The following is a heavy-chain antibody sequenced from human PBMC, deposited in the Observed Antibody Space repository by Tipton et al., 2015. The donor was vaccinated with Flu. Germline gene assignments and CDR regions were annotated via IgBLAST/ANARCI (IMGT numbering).Heavy chain of an antibody. CDR2: IHHSGST. J-gene: IGHJ4*02. V-gene: IGHV4-4*02. D-gene: IGHD3-22*01. CDR3: ARRLSSGYYYPFDY. CDR1: GGSISSSNW. Sequence: TLSLTCAVSGGSISSSNWWSWVRQPPGKGLEWIGEIHHSGSTNYNPSLKSRVTISVDKSKNQFSLKLSSVTAADTAVYYCARRLSSGYYYPFDYWGQGTLVTVSS.